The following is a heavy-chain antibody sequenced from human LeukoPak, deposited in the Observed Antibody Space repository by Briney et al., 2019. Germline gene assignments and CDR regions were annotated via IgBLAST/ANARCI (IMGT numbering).Heavy chain of an antibody. J-gene: IGHJ2*01. D-gene: IGHD6-13*01. CDR2: IYYSGST. V-gene: IGHV4-39*07. CDR3: ARDSAYSSSWYTQGSSYWYFDL. Sequence: SETLSLTCTVSGGSISSSSYYWGWIRQPPGKGLEWIGSIYYSGSTYYNPSLKSRVTISVDTSKNQFSLKLSSVTAADTAVYYCARDSAYSSSWYTQGSSYWYFDLWGRGTLVTVSS. CDR1: GGSISSSSYY.